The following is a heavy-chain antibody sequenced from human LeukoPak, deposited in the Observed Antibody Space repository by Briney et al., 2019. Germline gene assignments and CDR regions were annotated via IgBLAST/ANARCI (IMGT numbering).Heavy chain of an antibody. Sequence: GGSLRLSCAASGFTFSSYSMNWVRQAPGKGLEWVSSIRSSSSNIYYADSVKGRFTISRDNAKNSLYLQMNSLRAEDTAVYYCARESYYDLWSSYPFDYWGQGTLVTVSS. J-gene: IGHJ4*02. CDR3: ARESYYDLWSSYPFDY. V-gene: IGHV3-21*01. D-gene: IGHD3-3*01. CDR1: GFTFSSYS. CDR2: IRSSSSNI.